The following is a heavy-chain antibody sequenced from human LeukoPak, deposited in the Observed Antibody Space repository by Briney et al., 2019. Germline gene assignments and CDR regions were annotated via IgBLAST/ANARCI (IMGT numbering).Heavy chain of an antibody. J-gene: IGHJ5*02. Sequence: GGSLRLSCEASGFSFPYGMSWVRQAPGKGLEWVSGITNSGENTYYADSVKGRFTISRDNSKNTLYLQMNSLRAEDTAVYYCAKDRGGSYPTGFDPWGQGTLVTVSS. CDR3: AKDRGGSYPTGFDP. CDR1: GFSFPYG. D-gene: IGHD1-26*01. CDR2: ITNSGENT. V-gene: IGHV3-23*01.